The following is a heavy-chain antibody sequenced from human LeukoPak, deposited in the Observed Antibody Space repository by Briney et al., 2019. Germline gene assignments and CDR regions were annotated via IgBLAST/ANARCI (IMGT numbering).Heavy chain of an antibody. J-gene: IGHJ4*02. Sequence: SETLSLTCTVSGGSISSYYWSWIRQPPGKGLEWIGYIYYSGSTNYNPSLKSRVTISVDTSKNQFSLKLSSVTAADTAVYYCARRGWDPTHFDYWGQGTLVTVSS. CDR3: ARRGWDPTHFDY. CDR1: GGSISSYY. D-gene: IGHD1-26*01. CDR2: IYYSGST. V-gene: IGHV4-59*08.